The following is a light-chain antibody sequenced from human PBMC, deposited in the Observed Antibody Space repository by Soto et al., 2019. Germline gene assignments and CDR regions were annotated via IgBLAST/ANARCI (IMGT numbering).Light chain of an antibody. Sequence: EIVLTQSPATLSLSPGERATLSCRASQSVGSYLAWYQQKPGQAPRLLIYDASNRATGIPARFSGIGSGTDFTLTISSLDPEDFAVYYCQQRSNWPLTFGGGTKVEIK. CDR3: QQRSNWPLT. J-gene: IGKJ4*01. CDR2: DAS. CDR1: QSVGSY. V-gene: IGKV3-11*01.